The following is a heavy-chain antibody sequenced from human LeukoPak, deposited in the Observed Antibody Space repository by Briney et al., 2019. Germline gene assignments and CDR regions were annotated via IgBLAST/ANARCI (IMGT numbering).Heavy chain of an antibody. J-gene: IGHJ6*02. D-gene: IGHD4-17*01. CDR1: GYTLTELS. CDR3: ARRVTTYLYYYYGMDV. V-gene: IGHV1-24*01. CDR2: FDPEDGET. Sequence: ASVKVSCKVSGYTLTELSMHWVRQAPGKGLEWMGGFDPEDGETIYAQKFQGRVTMTEDTSTDTAYMELSSLRSDDTAVYYCARRVTTYLYYYYGMDVWGQGTTVTVSS.